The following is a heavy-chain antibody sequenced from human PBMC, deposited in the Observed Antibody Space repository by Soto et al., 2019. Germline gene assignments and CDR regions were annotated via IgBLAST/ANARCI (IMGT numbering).Heavy chain of an antibody. V-gene: IGHV4-4*02. CDR2: VRHTGST. Sequence: PSETLSLTCAVSGASIASDHWWTWIRQPPGKGLEWIAEVRHTGSTEYSPSLRSRVTISVDKSKNQISLKVSSVTAADTAVYYCTRRPYRSTSGGIDYWGQGTLVPVSS. D-gene: IGHD2-15*01. CDR3: TRRPYRSTSGGIDY. CDR1: GASIASDHW. J-gene: IGHJ4*02.